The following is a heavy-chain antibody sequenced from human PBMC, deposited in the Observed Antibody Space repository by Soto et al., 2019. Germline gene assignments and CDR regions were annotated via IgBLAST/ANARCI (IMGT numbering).Heavy chain of an antibody. V-gene: IGHV4-30-4*01. CDR3: ARGRYYYDSSGYYHFDY. D-gene: IGHD3-22*01. CDR1: GGSISSGDYY. Sequence: PSETLSLTCTVSGGSISSGDYYWSWIRQPPGKGLEWIGYIYYSGSTYYNPSLKSRVTISVDTSKNQFSLKLSSVTAADTDVYYCARGRYYYDSSGYYHFDYWGQGTLVTVSS. CDR2: IYYSGST. J-gene: IGHJ4*02.